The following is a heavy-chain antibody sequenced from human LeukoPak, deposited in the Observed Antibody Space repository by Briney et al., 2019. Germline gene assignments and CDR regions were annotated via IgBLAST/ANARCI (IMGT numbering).Heavy chain of an antibody. J-gene: IGHJ4*02. Sequence: GASVKVSCKASGYTFTSYDINWVRQATGQGLESMGWMNPNSGNTGYAQKFQGRVTMTRNTSISTAYMELSSLRSEDTAVYYCARGARIVATMAGQGFDYWGQGTLVTVSS. D-gene: IGHD5-12*01. CDR1: GYTFTSYD. V-gene: IGHV1-8*01. CDR2: MNPNSGNT. CDR3: ARGARIVATMAGQGFDY.